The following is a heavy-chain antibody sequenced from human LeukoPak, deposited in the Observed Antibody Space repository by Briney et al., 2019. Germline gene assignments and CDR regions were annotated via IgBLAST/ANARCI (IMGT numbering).Heavy chain of an antibody. CDR2: IYYSGST. D-gene: IGHD5-12*01. CDR1: GGSISSYY. J-gene: IGHJ4*02. Sequence: PSETLSLTCTVSGGSISSYYWSWIRQPPGKGLEWIGYIYYSGSTNYNPSLKSRVTISVDTSKNQFSLKLSSVTAADTAVYYCARAYSGYEPFDYWDQGTLVTVSS. CDR3: ARAYSGYEPFDY. V-gene: IGHV4-59*01.